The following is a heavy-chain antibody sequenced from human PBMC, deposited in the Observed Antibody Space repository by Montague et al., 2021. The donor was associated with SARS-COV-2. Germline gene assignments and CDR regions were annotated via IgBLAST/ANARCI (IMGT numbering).Heavy chain of an antibody. CDR1: GFTFSSYE. J-gene: IGHJ4*02. CDR3: ARGRGYDWN. CDR2: ISSSGSII. D-gene: IGHD5-12*01. Sequence: SLRLSCAASGFTFSSYEMNWVRQAPGKGLEWVSYISSSGSIIYYADSVKGRFTISRDNAKNPLYLQMNSLRAEDTAVYYCARGRGYDWNWGQGTLVTVSS. V-gene: IGHV3-48*03.